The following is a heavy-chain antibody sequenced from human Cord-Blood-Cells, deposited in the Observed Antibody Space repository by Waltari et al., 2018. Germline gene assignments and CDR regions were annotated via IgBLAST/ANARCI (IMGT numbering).Heavy chain of an antibody. V-gene: IGHV1-24*01. Sequence: QVQLVPSGDAGKKPGASVKVSCKVSGYNLTEFPMHWARQAAGKGLEWMGGCDPEDGETIYAQKFQGRVTMTEDTSTDTAYMELSSLRSEDTAVYYCATPGQLDFWSGYYAFDIWGQGTMVTVSS. CDR3: ATPGQLDFWSGYYAFDI. CDR2: CDPEDGET. D-gene: IGHD3-3*01. CDR1: GYNLTEFP. J-gene: IGHJ3*02.